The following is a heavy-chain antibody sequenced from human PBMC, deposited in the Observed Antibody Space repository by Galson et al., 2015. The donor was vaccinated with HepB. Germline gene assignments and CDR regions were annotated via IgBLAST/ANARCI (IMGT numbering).Heavy chain of an antibody. D-gene: IGHD2-2*01. CDR2: INPSGGST. CDR3: ARVRATGYQPYNWFDP. V-gene: IGHV1-46*01. CDR1: GYTFTSYY. J-gene: IGHJ5*02. Sequence: SVKVSCKASGYTFTSYYMHWVRQAPGQGLEWMGIINPSGGSTSYAQKFQGRVTMTRDTSTSTVYMELSSLRSEDTAVYYCARVRATGYQPYNWFDPWGQGTLVTVSS.